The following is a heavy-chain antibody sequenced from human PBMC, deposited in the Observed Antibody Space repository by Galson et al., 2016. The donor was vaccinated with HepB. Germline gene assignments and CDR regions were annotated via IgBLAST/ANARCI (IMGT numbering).Heavy chain of an antibody. CDR1: GFTFRTYT. D-gene: IGHD2-15*01. CDR3: AKDRYCGGGACSWSYFDL. Sequence: SLRLSCAASGFTFRTYTMSWVRQAPGKGLEWVSGISGGGGSTYYANSVKGRLTISRDNPKNMVYLQIHSLRVEDTAVYFCAKDRYCGGGACSWSYFDLWGTGIQVTVSS. V-gene: IGHV3-23*01. J-gene: IGHJ4*02. CDR2: ISGGGGST.